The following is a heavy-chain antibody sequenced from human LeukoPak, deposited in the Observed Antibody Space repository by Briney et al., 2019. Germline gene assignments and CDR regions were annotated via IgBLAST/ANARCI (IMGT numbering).Heavy chain of an antibody. CDR2: ISYDGSNK. CDR1: RFTFSSFG. V-gene: IGHV3-30*18. J-gene: IGHJ1*01. D-gene: IGHD3-10*01. CDR3: AKGRYYGSGTSFAYFQH. Sequence: GGSLRLSCAASRFTFSSFGMHWVRQAPGKGPEWVAVISYDGSNKYYADSVKGRFTISRDNSKNTVYLQMNSLRAEDTSVYYFAKGRYYGSGTSFAYFQHWGQGTLVTVSS.